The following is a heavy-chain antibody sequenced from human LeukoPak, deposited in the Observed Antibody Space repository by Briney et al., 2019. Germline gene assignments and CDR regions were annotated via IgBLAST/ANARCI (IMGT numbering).Heavy chain of an antibody. CDR1: GGTFSSYA. Sequence: SVKVSCKASGGTFSSYAISWVRQAPGQGLEWMGRIIPILGIANYAQKFQGRVTITADKSTSTAYMELSSLRSEDTAVYYCARDPGSYSEYYFDYWGQGTLVTVSS. V-gene: IGHV1-69*04. J-gene: IGHJ4*02. CDR2: IIPILGIA. D-gene: IGHD1-26*01. CDR3: ARDPGSYSEYYFDY.